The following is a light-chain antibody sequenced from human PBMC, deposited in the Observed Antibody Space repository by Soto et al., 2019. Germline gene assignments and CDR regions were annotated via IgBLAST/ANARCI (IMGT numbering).Light chain of an antibody. Sequence: DIVMTQSPDSLAVSLGERATINCKSSQSVLYSPNNKNYLAWYQQKPGHPPKLVIYWASTRESGVPDRFSGRGSGTDFTLTISSLQAEDVAAYYCQQYYRSPLTFGQGTRLEIK. CDR3: QQYYRSPLT. CDR1: QSVLYSPNNKNY. V-gene: IGKV4-1*01. CDR2: WAS. J-gene: IGKJ5*01.